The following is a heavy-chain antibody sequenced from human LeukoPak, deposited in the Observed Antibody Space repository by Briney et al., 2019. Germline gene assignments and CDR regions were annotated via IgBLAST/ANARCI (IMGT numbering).Heavy chain of an antibody. CDR3: ARDYAGDY. D-gene: IGHD3-16*01. J-gene: IGHJ4*02. CDR1: GFTFTSYY. V-gene: IGHV3-21*01. Sequence: KPGGSLRLSCEASGFTFTSYYMNWVRQAPGRGLEWVSSIGSSSTHIYYADSVKGRFTISRDNAKNSLYLQMNSLRAEDTAVYYCARDYAGDYWGQGTLVTVSS. CDR2: IGSSSTHI.